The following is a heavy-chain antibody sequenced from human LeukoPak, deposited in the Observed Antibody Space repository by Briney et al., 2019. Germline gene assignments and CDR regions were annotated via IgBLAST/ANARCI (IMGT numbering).Heavy chain of an antibody. CDR3: ARDDYDIFTGYSAFDY. CDR2: ISYDGSNK. D-gene: IGHD3-9*01. CDR1: GFTFSSYA. J-gene: IGHJ4*02. V-gene: IGHV3-30*04. Sequence: PGGSLRLSCAASGFTFSSYAMRWVRQAPGKGLEWVADISYDGSNKYYADSVRGGLTISRDNSKNTLYLQMNSLRAEDTAVYYCARDDYDIFTGYSAFDYWGQRTLVTVSS.